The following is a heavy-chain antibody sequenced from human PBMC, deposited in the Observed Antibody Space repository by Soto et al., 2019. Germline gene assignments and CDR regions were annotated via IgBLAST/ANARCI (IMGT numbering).Heavy chain of an antibody. D-gene: IGHD3-22*01. CDR3: TTDSDSSSYCKYYFDY. J-gene: IGHJ4*02. CDR2: IKSKTDGGTT. Sequence: GGSLRLSCAASGFTFSNAWMSWVRQAPGKGLEWVGRIKSKTDGGTTDYAAPVKGRFTISRDDSKNTLYLQMNSLKTEDTAVYYCTTDSDSSSYCKYYFDYWGQGTLVTVSS. CDR1: GFTFSNAW. V-gene: IGHV3-15*01.